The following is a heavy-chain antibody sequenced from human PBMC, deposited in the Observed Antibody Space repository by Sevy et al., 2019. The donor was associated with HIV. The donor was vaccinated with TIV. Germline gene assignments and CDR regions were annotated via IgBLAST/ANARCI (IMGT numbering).Heavy chain of an antibody. CDR3: ARADLDSSTFFYYYGMDV. J-gene: IGHJ6*02. CDR1: GYSLNSYD. V-gene: IGHV1-8*01. D-gene: IGHD6-13*01. CDR2: MNPDSGRR. Sequence: ASVKVSCKASGYSLNSYDINWVRQATGQGLVWMGWMNPDSGRRGYSPRFQGRVTMTTNTSIDTAYMELRSLRSEDSAVYYCARADLDSSTFFYYYGMDVWGQGTTVTVSS.